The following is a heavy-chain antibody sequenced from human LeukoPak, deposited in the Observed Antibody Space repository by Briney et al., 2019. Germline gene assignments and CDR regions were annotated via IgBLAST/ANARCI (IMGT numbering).Heavy chain of an antibody. J-gene: IGHJ4*02. V-gene: IGHV7-4-1*02. Sequence: ASVTVSCTASGYTFTSHSINWVRQAPGQGLEWMGWINMNTGNPTYAQGFAGRFVFSLDTSASTAYLQISSLKSEDTAVYYCAXXXAIVHFDYWGQGTLVTVSS. CDR3: AXXXAIVHFDY. CDR2: INMNTGNP. CDR1: GYTFTSHS. D-gene: IGHD3-16*02.